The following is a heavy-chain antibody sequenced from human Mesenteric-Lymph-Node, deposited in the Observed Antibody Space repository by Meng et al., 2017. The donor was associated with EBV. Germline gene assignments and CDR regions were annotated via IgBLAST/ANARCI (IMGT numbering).Heavy chain of an antibody. Sequence: VQLQQWGAGLLKPSGTLSLTCAVYGGSFSGYYWSWFRQPPGKGLEWIGEINHSGSTNYNPSLKSRVTISVDTSKNQFSLKLSSVTAADTAVYYCARGEKGPIDYWGQGTLVTVSS. CDR3: ARGEKGPIDY. CDR1: GGSFSGYY. V-gene: IGHV4-34*01. J-gene: IGHJ4*02. CDR2: INHSGST.